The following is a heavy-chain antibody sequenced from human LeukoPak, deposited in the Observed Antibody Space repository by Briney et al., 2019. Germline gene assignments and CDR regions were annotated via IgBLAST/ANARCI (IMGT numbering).Heavy chain of an antibody. J-gene: IGHJ4*02. CDR2: ISGDGRST. V-gene: IGHV3-43*02. CDR3: ATDCGGNRCYSL. CDR1: GFTFSSYA. D-gene: IGHD2-21*01. Sequence: GGSLRLSCEASGFTFSSYAMSWVRQAPGKGLEWVSFISGDGRSTYYADSVKGRFTISRDNTRNSLYLQMNSLRLGDTAFYYCATDCGGNRCYSLWGPGTLVTVSS.